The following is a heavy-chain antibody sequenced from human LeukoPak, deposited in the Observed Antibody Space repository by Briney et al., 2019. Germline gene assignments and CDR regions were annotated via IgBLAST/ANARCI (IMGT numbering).Heavy chain of an antibody. D-gene: IGHD3-3*01. V-gene: IGHV3-21*01. CDR1: GFTFSRYS. CDR2: ISISSNYI. J-gene: IGHJ1*01. Sequence: PGGSLRLSCAASGFTFSRYSMNWVRQAPGKGLEWVSSISISSNYIYYTDSVKGRFTISRDNAKSSLYLQMKSLRAEDTAVYYCVRDVAYDFRNPYRYFQHWGQGTLVTVSS. CDR3: VRDVAYDFRNPYRYFQH.